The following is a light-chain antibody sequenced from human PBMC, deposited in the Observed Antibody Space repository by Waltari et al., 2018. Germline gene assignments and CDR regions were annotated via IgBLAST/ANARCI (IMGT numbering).Light chain of an antibody. CDR1: QDIRNY. V-gene: IGKV1-33*01. J-gene: IGKJ3*01. CDR3: QQCDSLPLT. Sequence: DIQMTQTPSSLSASAAYRVTITCRASQDIRNYLLWYQQKPGKAPKLLIYDASNLKSGVPSRFSGSGSGTHFVFTITSLQPEDSGTYYCQQCDSLPLTFGPGTKVNIQ. CDR2: DAS.